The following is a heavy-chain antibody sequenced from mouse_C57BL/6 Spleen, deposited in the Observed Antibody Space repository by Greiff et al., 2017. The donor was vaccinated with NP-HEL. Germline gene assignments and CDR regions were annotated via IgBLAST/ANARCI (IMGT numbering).Heavy chain of an antibody. Sequence: QVQLQQSGPELVKPGASVKISCKASGYAFSSSWMNWVKQRPGKGLGWIGRIYPGDGDTNYNGKFKGKATLTADKSSSTAYMQLSSLTSEDSAVYFCARSPITTVAYYAMDYWGQGTSVTVSS. CDR1: GYAFSSSW. J-gene: IGHJ4*01. V-gene: IGHV1-82*01. CDR2: IYPGDGDT. CDR3: ARSPITTVAYYAMDY. D-gene: IGHD1-1*01.